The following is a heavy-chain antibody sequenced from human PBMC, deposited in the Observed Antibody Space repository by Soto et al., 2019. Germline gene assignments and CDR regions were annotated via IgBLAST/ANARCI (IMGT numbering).Heavy chain of an antibody. Sequence: GGSLRLSCAASGFTFSNAWMNWVRQAPGKGLEWVGRIKSKTDGGTTDYAAPVKGRFTISRDDSKNTLYLQMNSLKTEDTAVYYCTTTYDSSGYYYFYYYYGMDVWGQGTTVTVSS. D-gene: IGHD3-22*01. J-gene: IGHJ6*02. V-gene: IGHV3-15*07. CDR3: TTTYDSSGYYYFYYYYGMDV. CDR1: GFTFSNAW. CDR2: IKSKTDGGTT.